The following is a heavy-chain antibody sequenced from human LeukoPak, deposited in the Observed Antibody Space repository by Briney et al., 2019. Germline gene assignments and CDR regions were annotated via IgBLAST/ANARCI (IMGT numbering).Heavy chain of an antibody. V-gene: IGHV3-30-3*01. J-gene: IGHJ6*02. CDR2: ISYDGSNK. Sequence: GGSLRLSCEASGFTFSSYAMHWVRQAPGKGLEWVAVISYDGSNKYYADSVKGRFTISRDNSKNTLYLQMNSLRAEDTAVYYCAREDSGWYDGMDVWGQGTTVTVSS. D-gene: IGHD6-19*01. CDR3: AREDSGWYDGMDV. CDR1: GFTFSSYA.